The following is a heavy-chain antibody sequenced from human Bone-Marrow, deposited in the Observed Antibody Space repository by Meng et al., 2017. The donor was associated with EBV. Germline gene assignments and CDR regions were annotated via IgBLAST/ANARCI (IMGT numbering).Heavy chain of an antibody. J-gene: IGHJ5*02. CDR1: GFTFSSYW. D-gene: IGHD6-19*01. CDR2: INSDGSST. CDR3: ARGGPYSSGWRNWFDP. Sequence: EVQLVESVGGVVQPGGSLRLSCAASGFTFSSYWMHWVRQAPGKGLVWVSRINSDGSSTSYADSVKGRFTISRDNAKNTLYLQMNSLRAEDTAVYYCARGGPYSSGWRNWFDPWGQGTLVTVSS. V-gene: IGHV3-74*01.